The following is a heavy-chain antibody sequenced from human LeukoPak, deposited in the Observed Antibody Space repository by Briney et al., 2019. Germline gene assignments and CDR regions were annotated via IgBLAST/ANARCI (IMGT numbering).Heavy chain of an antibody. CDR1: GFTFSSYA. V-gene: IGHV3-23*01. CDR2: ISGSGGST. J-gene: IGHJ4*02. CDR3: AKAPPYYYDSSGYSGY. D-gene: IGHD3-22*01. Sequence: GGSLRLSCAASGFTFSSYAMSWVRQAPGKGLEWVSAISGSGGSTYYADSVKGRFTISRDNSKNTLYLQMNSLRAEDTAVYYCAKAPPYYYDSSGYSGYWGQGTLVTVSS.